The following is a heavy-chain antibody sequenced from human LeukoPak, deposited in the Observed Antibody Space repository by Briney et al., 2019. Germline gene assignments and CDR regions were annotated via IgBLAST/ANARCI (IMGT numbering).Heavy chain of an antibody. CDR2: IYYSGIT. J-gene: IGHJ4*02. Sequence: SETLSLTCTVSGGSISSGGYYWSWIRQHPGKGLEWIGYIYYSGITYYNPSLKSRVTISVDTSKDQFSLKLSSVTAADTAVYYCARASRSTRTYYDFWSGYEYYFDYWGQGTLVTVSS. CDR3: ARASRSTRTYYDFWSGYEYYFDY. D-gene: IGHD3-3*01. CDR1: GGSISSGGYY. V-gene: IGHV4-31*03.